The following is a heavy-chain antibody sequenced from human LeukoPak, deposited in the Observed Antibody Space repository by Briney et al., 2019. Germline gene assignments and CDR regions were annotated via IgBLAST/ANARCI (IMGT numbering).Heavy chain of an antibody. J-gene: IGHJ4*02. CDR2: ISGSGSIT. CDR3: AKGSSYYGSGSHFDY. Sequence: PGGSLRLSCAASGFTFSSYAMNWVRQAPGKGLEWVPAISGSGSITYYADSVKGRFTISRDNSKNTLYLQMNSLRAEDTAVYYCAKGSSYYGSGSHFDYWGQGTLVTVSS. CDR1: GFTFSSYA. V-gene: IGHV3-23*01. D-gene: IGHD3-10*01.